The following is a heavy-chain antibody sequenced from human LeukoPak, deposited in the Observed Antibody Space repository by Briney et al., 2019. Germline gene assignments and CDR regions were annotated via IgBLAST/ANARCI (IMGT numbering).Heavy chain of an antibody. CDR1: GFTFSSYS. V-gene: IGHV3-21*01. D-gene: IGHD4-17*01. CDR3: ARLGDYPPKGWFDP. CDR2: ISSSSSYI. Sequence: GGSLRPSCAASGFTFSSYSMNWVRQAPGKGLEWVSSISSSSSYIYYADSVKGRFTISRDNAKNSLYLQMNSLRAEDTAVYYCARLGDYPPKGWFDPWGQGTLVTVSS. J-gene: IGHJ5*02.